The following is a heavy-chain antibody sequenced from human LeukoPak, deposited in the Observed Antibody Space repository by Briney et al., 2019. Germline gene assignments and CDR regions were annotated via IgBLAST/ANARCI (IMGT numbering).Heavy chain of an antibody. J-gene: IGHJ4*02. CDR3: AEGIYSSSLDY. CDR2: ISSSSSTI. CDR1: GFTFSSYS. V-gene: IGHV3-48*01. Sequence: GGSLRLSCAASGFTFSSYSMNWVRQAPGKGLEWVSYISSSSSTIYYADSVKGRFTISRDNAKNSLYLQMNSLRAEDTAVYYCAEGIYSSSLDYWGQGTLVTVSS. D-gene: IGHD6-13*01.